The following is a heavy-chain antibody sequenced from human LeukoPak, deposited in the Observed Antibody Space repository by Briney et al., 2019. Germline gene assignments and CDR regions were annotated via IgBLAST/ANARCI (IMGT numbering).Heavy chain of an antibody. CDR2: ITSDSSFI. CDR3: ARAVTYCSGGSCYSGLPSAY. V-gene: IGHV3-21*01. D-gene: IGHD2-15*01. Sequence: RGSLRLSCAASGFTFSSYSMNWVRQAPGKGLEWVSSITSDSSFIFYADSVKGRFTISRDNAKNSLYLQMNTLRAEDTAVYYCARAVTYCSGGSCYSGLPSAYWGQGTLVTVSS. CDR1: GFTFSSYS. J-gene: IGHJ4*02.